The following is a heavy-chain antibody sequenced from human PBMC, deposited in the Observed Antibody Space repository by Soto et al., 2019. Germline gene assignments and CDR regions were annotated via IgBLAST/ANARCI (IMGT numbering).Heavy chain of an antibody. J-gene: IGHJ5*02. CDR1: GYRFTNNN. CDR2: MNPGSGDT. V-gene: IGHV1-8*01. D-gene: IGHD3-16*01. Sequence: GAPVKVSCKASGYRFTNNNVTWVRQATGQGLGWMGWMNPGSGDTGYAQTFLSRVTMTRDISMATAYMGLSSMKSDDSAIQYCARMATFGSLNCFDPWGQGTLVTVSS. CDR3: ARMATFGSLNCFDP.